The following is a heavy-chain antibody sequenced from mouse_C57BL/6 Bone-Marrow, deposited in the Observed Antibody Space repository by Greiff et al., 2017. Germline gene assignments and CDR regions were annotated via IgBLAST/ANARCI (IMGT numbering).Heavy chain of an antibody. CDR3: ARSED. V-gene: IGHV1-42*01. CDR2: INPSTGVT. J-gene: IGHJ2*01. Sequence: EVQLQQSGPELVKPGASVKISCKASGYSFTGYYMNWVKQSPEQSLEWIGEINPSTGVTTYNQKFKAKATLTVDTSSSTAYMQLKSLTSEDSAVYNSARSEDWGEGNTRTVSS. CDR1: GYSFTGYY.